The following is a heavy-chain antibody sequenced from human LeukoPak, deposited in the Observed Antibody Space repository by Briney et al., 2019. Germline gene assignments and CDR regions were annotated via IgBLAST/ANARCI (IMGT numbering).Heavy chain of an antibody. D-gene: IGHD6-13*01. V-gene: IGHV3-21*01. CDR1: GFTFSDYT. CDR3: VRVDYASSWLPFDF. J-gene: IGHJ4*02. CDR2: ISSNSNYI. Sequence: GGSLRLSCAASGFTFSDYTMNWVRQAPGKGLEWVSCISSNSNYIYQADSVKGRFTISRDNAQNSLYLLMSNLRAEGTAVYYCVRVDYASSWLPFDFWGQGTLATVSS.